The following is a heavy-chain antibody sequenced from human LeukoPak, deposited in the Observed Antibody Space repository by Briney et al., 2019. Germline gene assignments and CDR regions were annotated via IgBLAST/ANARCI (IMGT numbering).Heavy chain of an antibody. V-gene: IGHV3-66*01. J-gene: IGHJ4*02. CDR3: ARAFLYYFDSSGYYSSPFPVYYFDF. Sequence: GGSLRLSCAASGFTFSSYWMSWVRQAPGKGLEWVSVIYSGGTTYYADSVKGRFTISRDESKNTLYLEMNSLRAEDTALYYCARAFLYYFDSSGYYSSPFPVYYFDFWGQGTLVTVSS. D-gene: IGHD3-22*01. CDR1: GFTFSSYW. CDR2: IYSGGTT.